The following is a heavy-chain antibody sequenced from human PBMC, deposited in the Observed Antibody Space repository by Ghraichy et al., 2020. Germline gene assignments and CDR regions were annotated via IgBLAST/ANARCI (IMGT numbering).Heavy chain of an antibody. CDR1: GFTFSSYE. D-gene: IGHD4-23*01. CDR3: ARELYGGND. CDR2: ISSSGSTI. J-gene: IGHJ3*01. V-gene: IGHV3-48*03. Sequence: LSLTCAASGFTFSSYEMNWVRQAPGKGLEWVSYISSSGSTIYYADSVKGRFTISRDNAKNSLYLQMNSLRAEDTAVYYCARELYGGNDWGQGTMVTVSS.